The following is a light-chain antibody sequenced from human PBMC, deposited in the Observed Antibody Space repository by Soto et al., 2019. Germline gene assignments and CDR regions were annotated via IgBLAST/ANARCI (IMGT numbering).Light chain of an antibody. J-gene: IGKJ4*01. V-gene: IGKV1-9*01. CDR1: QGVSSY. CDR3: QQRNTYPLT. CDR2: AVS. Sequence: DIQLTQSPSFLSASVGDRVTITCRASQGVSSYLAWYQQKPGKAPKLLIYAVSTLQSGVPSRFSGSGSETEFPLPISSQQSEDCATCCLQQRNTYPLTFGGGTKVEIK.